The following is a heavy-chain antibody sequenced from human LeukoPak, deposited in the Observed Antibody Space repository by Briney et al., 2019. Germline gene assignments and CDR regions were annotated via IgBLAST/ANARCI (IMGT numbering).Heavy chain of an antibody. Sequence: GGSLRLSCAASGFTFSSYWMSWVRQAPGKGLEWVANIKQDGSEKYYVDSVKGRFTVSRDNAKNSLYLQMNSLRAEDTAVYYCAREGLKFGYSYGAFDCWGQGTLVTVSS. CDR2: IKQDGSEK. J-gene: IGHJ4*02. V-gene: IGHV3-7*01. CDR1: GFTFSSYW. CDR3: AREGLKFGYSYGAFDC. D-gene: IGHD5-18*01.